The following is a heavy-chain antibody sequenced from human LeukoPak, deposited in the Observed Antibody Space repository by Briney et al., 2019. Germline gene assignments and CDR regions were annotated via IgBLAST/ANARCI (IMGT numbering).Heavy chain of an antibody. D-gene: IGHD2-15*01. CDR2: INPKSGDT. J-gene: IGHJ4*02. Sequence: ASVKVSCKASGYTFTGYYLHWVRQAPGQGLEWMGWINPKSGDTNYAQKFQGRVTMTRDTSISTAYIDLSRLRSDDTAIYYCARDPCSGGSCYSCFFDYWGQGTLVTVSS. CDR3: ARDPCSGGSCYSCFFDY. CDR1: GYTFTGYY. V-gene: IGHV1-2*02.